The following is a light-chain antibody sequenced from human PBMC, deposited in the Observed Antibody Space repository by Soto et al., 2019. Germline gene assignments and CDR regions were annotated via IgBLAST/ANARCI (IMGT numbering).Light chain of an antibody. V-gene: IGKV3-20*01. CDR1: QIVSTTY. J-gene: IGKJ2*01. CDR2: GSS. Sequence: EIVSTQSPGTLPLSPGERATLSCRASQIVSTTYLPWYQQIPGQAPRLLIYGSSSRAPGIPDRFSGSGSGSGFTPTISGLQPEDFAVYYCQQYYTSPMYTFGQGTKLDI. CDR3: QQYYTSPMYT.